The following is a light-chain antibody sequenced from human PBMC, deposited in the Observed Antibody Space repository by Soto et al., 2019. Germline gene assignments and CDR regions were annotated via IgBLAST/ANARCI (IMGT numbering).Light chain of an antibody. V-gene: IGLV2-14*01. CDR1: SSDVGNYNY. J-gene: IGLJ3*02. CDR2: EVS. Sequence: QSALTQPASVSGSPGQSITISCTGTSSDVGNYNYVSWYQHHPGKAPKLMIYEVSYRHSGVSVRFSGSKSGNTASLTISGLQAEDEANYYCSSYTTSRTWVFGGGTKVTVL. CDR3: SSYTTSRTWV.